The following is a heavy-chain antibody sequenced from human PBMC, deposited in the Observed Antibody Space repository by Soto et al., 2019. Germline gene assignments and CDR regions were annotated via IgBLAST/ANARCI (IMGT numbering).Heavy chain of an antibody. CDR3: ARGHGGRYYLY. Sequence: ASVKVSCKASGYTFTSYAMHWVRQAPGQRLEWMGWINDGNGNTKYSHKFQGRVNITRDKSARKAWMWLRRVEYEDKAVYYCARGHGGRYYLYWGQGTLVTVSP. CDR1: GYTFTSYA. D-gene: IGHD1-26*01. CDR2: INDGNGNT. V-gene: IGHV1-3*01. J-gene: IGHJ4*02.